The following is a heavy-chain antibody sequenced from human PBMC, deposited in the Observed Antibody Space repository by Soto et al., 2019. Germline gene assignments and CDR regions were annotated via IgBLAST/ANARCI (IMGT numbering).Heavy chain of an antibody. CDR2: ISANGQGI. CDR3: AKDRNYPRDQFHY. Sequence: GGSLRLSCAASGFTFSSYALSWVRQAPGKGLEWVSAISANGQGIYYADSVRGRFTISRDNSKNTIFLHMDSLRAEDTAVYYCAKDRNYPRDQFHYWGQGTLVTVSS. J-gene: IGHJ4*02. CDR1: GFTFSSYA. V-gene: IGHV3-23*01. D-gene: IGHD1-7*01.